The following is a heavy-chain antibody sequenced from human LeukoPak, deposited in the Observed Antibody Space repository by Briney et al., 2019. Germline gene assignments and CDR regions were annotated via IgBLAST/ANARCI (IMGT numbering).Heavy chain of an antibody. CDR1: GFTFSYYA. Sequence: GSLRLSCVGSGFTFSYYAMSWVRQPPGKGLEWIGEINHSGSTNYNPSLKSRVTISVDTSKNQFSLKLSSVTAADTAVYYCARGLRGYSYGQIDYWGQGTLVTVSS. D-gene: IGHD5-18*01. V-gene: IGHV4-34*01. CDR3: ARGLRGYSYGQIDY. CDR2: INHSGST. J-gene: IGHJ4*02.